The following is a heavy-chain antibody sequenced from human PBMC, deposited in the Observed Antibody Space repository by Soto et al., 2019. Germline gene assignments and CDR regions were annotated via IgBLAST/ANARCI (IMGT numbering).Heavy chain of an antibody. Sequence: SETLSLTCTVSGGSIISGDYYWIWIRQPTGKGREWIGYIYFSGRTYYNPSLKSRVTISVHTSNNQFSLKPSSVTTADTAVYYRGRERSGAYALRKYFDYWGQGTMGTVAS. V-gene: IGHV4-30-4*08. CDR1: GGSIISGDYY. CDR2: IYFSGRT. D-gene: IGHD1-26*01. CDR3: GRERSGAYALRKYFDY. J-gene: IGHJ4*02.